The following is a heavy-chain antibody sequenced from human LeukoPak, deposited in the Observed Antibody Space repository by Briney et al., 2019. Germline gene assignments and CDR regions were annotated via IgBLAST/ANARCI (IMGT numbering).Heavy chain of an antibody. J-gene: IGHJ4*02. Sequence: GGYLRLPCAASGFTFSSYALNWVRQAPGKGLEWVSAISGSCGSTYYADSVKVRFTISRDISKNTLYLQMNSLRAEDTAVYYCAKELYSYGYCFDYWGQGTLVTVSS. CDR2: ISGSCGST. CDR3: AKELYSYGYCFDY. D-gene: IGHD5-18*01. V-gene: IGHV3-23*01. CDR1: GFTFSSYA.